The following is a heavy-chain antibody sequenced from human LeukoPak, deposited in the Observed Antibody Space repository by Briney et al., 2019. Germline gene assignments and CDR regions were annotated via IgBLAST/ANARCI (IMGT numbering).Heavy chain of an antibody. V-gene: IGHV4-39*01. Sequence: SETLSLTCTVSGGSVSSNNYYWTWLRQPPGMGLQWIGTVFFSGTTYYNPSLKSRATTSVDTSKNQFSLKLSSVTVADMAVYYCARLARSTRDYSWHFDLWGRGTLVTVSS. D-gene: IGHD4-17*01. CDR1: GGSVSSNNYY. CDR2: VFFSGTT. CDR3: ARLARSTRDYSWHFDL. J-gene: IGHJ2*01.